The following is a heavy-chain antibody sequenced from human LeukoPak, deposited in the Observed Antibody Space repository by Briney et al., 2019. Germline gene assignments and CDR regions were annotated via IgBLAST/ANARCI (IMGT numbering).Heavy chain of an antibody. J-gene: IGHJ4*02. V-gene: IGHV3-23*01. Sequence: GGSLGLSCAASGFTFSSYAMSWVRQAPGKGLEWVSAISGSGGSTYYADSVKGRFTISRDNSKNTLYLQMNSLRAEDTAVYYCAKDPDPDYYDSSGYYYGSIEIDYWGQGTLVTVSS. CDR2: ISGSGGST. D-gene: IGHD3-22*01. CDR1: GFTFSSYA. CDR3: AKDPDPDYYDSSGYYYGSIEIDY.